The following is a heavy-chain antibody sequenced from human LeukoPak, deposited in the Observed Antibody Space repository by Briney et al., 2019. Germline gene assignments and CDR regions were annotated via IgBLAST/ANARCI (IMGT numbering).Heavy chain of an antibody. CDR3: AKRTYAIDSALTPLLGD. D-gene: IGHD2-8*01. Sequence: QTGGSLSLSYAASGFTVSSYGMTWVRQAPGKGLEWVSCISGSGGSTYYAESVKGRFTITRANSTNTLYMQMNSLRSDDTAVYYCAKRTYAIDSALTPLLGDWGQGTLATVSS. V-gene: IGHV3-23*01. CDR2: ISGSGGST. J-gene: IGHJ4*02. CDR1: GFTVSSYG.